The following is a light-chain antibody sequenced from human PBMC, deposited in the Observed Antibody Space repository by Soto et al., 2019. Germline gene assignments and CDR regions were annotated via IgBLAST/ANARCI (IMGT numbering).Light chain of an antibody. CDR2: DAS. J-gene: IGKJ3*01. Sequence: DIQTTQSPSSLSASVGDRVTITCQASQDISNYLNWYRQKPGKAPKLLIYDASNLETGVPSRFSGSGSGTEFTFTISSLQTEDVATYYCQQYDDLPLSFGPGTKVDIK. CDR3: QQYDDLPLS. V-gene: IGKV1-33*01. CDR1: QDISNY.